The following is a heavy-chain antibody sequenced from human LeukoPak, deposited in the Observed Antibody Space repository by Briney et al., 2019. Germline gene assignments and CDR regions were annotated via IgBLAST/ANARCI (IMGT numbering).Heavy chain of an antibody. CDR1: GGSFRGYY. CDR3: ARGLFPSVSSSFQH. V-gene: IGHV4-34*01. J-gene: IGHJ1*01. D-gene: IGHD6-13*01. CDR2: INHSGST. Sequence: SETLSLTCAVYGGSFRGYYWSWIRQPPGKGLEWIGEINHSGSTNYNPSLKSRVTISVDTSKNQFSLKLSSVTAADTAVYYCARGLFPSVSSSFQHWGQGTLVTVSS.